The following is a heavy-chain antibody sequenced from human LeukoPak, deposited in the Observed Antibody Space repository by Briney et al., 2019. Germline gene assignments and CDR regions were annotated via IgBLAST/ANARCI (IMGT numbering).Heavy chain of an antibody. CDR2: VSGSGGTT. J-gene: IGHJ4*02. CDR1: GFPFSSYA. D-gene: IGHD3-22*01. V-gene: IGHV3-23*01. Sequence: GGSLRLSCAASGFPFSSYAMSWVRRAPGKGLEWVSAVSGSGGTTYYADSVKGRFTISRDNAKNSLYLQMNSLRAEDTAVYYCARDWTGLGYYDSSGYYDYWGQGTLVTVSS. CDR3: ARDWTGLGYYDSSGYYDY.